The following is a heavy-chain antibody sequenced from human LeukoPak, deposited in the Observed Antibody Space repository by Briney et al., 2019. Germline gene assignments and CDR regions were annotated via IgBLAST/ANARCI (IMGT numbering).Heavy chain of an antibody. CDR2: ISGSGDST. CDR3: AKDRLLNCRGDCYIFDY. V-gene: IGHV3-23*01. J-gene: IGHJ4*02. Sequence: QPGGSLRLSCAASGFTFSSYEMNWVRQAPGKGLEWVSSISGSGDSTFYADSVKGRFTISRDNSKNTLYLQLDGLRTEDTALYYCAKDRLLNCRGDCYIFDYWGQGTLVTVSS. D-gene: IGHD2-21*02. CDR1: GFTFSSYE.